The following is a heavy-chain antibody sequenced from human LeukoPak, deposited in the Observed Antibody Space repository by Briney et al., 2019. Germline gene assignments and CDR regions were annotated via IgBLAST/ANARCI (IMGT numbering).Heavy chain of an antibody. CDR3: ARGSMNKYYYYMDV. CDR1: GFTQNA. J-gene: IGHJ6*03. CDR2: ISSSSSYI. D-gene: IGHD1/OR15-1a*01. V-gene: IGHV3-21*01. Sequence: PGGSLRLSCEASGFTQNAMGWVRQAPGQGLEWVSSISSSSSYIYYADSVKGRFTISRDNAKNSLYLQMNSLRAEDTAVYYCARGSMNKYYYYMDVWGKGTTVTVSS.